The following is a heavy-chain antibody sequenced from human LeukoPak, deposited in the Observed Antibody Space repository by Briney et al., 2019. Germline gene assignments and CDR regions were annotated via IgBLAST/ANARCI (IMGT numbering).Heavy chain of an antibody. J-gene: IGHJ4*02. CDR3: ARDHYYYDSSGYSQFFDY. Sequence: GGSLRLACAASGFTFSSYGMHWVRQAPGKGLEWVAVIWYDGSNKYYADPVKGRFTISRDNSKNTLYLQMNSLRAEDTAVYYCARDHYYYDSSGYSQFFDYWGQGTLVTVSS. D-gene: IGHD3-22*01. CDR1: GFTFSSYG. V-gene: IGHV3-33*01. CDR2: IWYDGSNK.